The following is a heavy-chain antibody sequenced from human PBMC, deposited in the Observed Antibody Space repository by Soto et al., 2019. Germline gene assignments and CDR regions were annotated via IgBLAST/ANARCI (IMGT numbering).Heavy chain of an antibody. CDR2: INAGNGKT. D-gene: IGHD3-22*01. CDR1: GYVFSSYT. Sequence: QVTLVQSGAEVKTSGASVKVSCKASGYVFSSYTLHWVRQAPGQRLEWMGWINAGNGKTKYAQMFQDRVTISRDTAAKTVYMELNSLTSEDTAVYYCAREFRNYASSVAYWGQGTLVSVSS. J-gene: IGHJ4*02. V-gene: IGHV1-3*01. CDR3: AREFRNYASSVAY.